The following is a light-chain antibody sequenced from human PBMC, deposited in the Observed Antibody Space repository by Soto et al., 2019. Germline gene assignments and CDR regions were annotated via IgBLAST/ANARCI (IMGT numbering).Light chain of an antibody. CDR3: CSYAAFDV. V-gene: IGLV2-23*01. Sequence: QSVLTQPASVSGSPGQSITISCTGTSSDVGSYNLVSWYQQHPGKAPKLMIYEGSKRPSGVSNRFSGSKSGNTASLTISGLQAEDEADYYCCSYAAFDVFGTGTKLTVL. J-gene: IGLJ1*01. CDR2: EGS. CDR1: SSDVGSYNL.